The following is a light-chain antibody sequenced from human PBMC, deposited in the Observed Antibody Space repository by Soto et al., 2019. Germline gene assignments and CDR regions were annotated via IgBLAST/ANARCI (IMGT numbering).Light chain of an antibody. CDR2: ATS. CDR1: QSIASY. J-gene: IGKJ1*01. CDR3: QQYNSFPWT. V-gene: IGKV1-39*01. Sequence: IQITHTPASLSASVGDRVTITCRASQSIASYLNWYQQKPGKAPRLLIFATSNLQSGVPSNFSGSGSGTEFTLTISSLQPEDFATYYCQQYNSFPWTFGQGTKVDIK.